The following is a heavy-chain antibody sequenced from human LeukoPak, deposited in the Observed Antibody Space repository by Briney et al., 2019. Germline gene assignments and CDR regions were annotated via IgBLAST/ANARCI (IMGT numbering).Heavy chain of an antibody. V-gene: IGHV4-39*07. J-gene: IGHJ5*02. CDR3: ARAAVYSSSPTWFDP. Sequence: PSETLSLTCTVSGGSISSSSYYWGWIRQPPGKGLEWIGSIYYSGSTYYNPSLKSRVTISVDTSKNQFSLKLSSVTAADTAVYYCARAAVYSSSPTWFDPWGQGTLVTVSS. CDR2: IYYSGST. D-gene: IGHD6-6*01. CDR1: GGSISSSSYY.